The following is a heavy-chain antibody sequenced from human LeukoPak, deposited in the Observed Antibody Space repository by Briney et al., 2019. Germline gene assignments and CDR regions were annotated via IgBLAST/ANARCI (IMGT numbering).Heavy chain of an antibody. Sequence: GASVKVSCKASGYTFSSYYMHWVRQAPGQGLEWMGIINPSGGSTTYAQKFQGRVTMTRDTSTSTVYMELSSLRSEDTAVYYCARDRGWAGYTYGFYYWGQGTLVTVSS. V-gene: IGHV1-46*01. CDR2: INPSGGST. D-gene: IGHD5-18*01. CDR3: ARDRGWAGYTYGFYY. CDR1: GYTFSSYY. J-gene: IGHJ4*02.